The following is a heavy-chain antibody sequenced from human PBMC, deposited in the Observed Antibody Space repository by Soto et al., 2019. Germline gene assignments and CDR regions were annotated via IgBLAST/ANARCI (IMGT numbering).Heavy chain of an antibody. J-gene: IGHJ5*02. CDR1: GFTFSSYW. CDR2: IKQDGSEK. D-gene: IGHD1-26*01. CDR3: AREGSIVGGNWFDP. Sequence: EVQLVESGGGLVQPGGSLRLSCAASGFTFSSYWMSWVRQAPGKGLEWVANIKQDGSEKYYVDYVKGRVTISRDNAKNSLYLQMNSLRAEDKAVYYCAREGSIVGGNWFDPWGQGTLVTVSS. V-gene: IGHV3-7*05.